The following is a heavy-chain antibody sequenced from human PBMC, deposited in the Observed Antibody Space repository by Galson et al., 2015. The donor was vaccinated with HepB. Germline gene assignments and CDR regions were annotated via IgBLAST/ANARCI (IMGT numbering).Heavy chain of an antibody. V-gene: IGHV5-51*03. D-gene: IGHD6-19*01. CDR1: GYSFTSYW. Sequence: QSGAEVKKPGESLKISCKGSGYSFTSYWIGWVLQMPGKGLECMGIIYPGDSDTRYSPSFQGQVTISADKSISTAYLQWSSLKASDTAMYYCARPVVAGGSHNWFDPWGQGTLVTVSS. CDR2: IYPGDSDT. CDR3: ARPVVAGGSHNWFDP. J-gene: IGHJ5*02.